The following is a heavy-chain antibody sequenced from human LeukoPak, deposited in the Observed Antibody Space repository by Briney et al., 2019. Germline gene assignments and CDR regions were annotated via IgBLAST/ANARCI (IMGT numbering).Heavy chain of an antibody. J-gene: IGHJ6*03. CDR3: ARDSGHYYYYMDV. Sequence: GGSLRLSCAASGFTFSSYWMHWVRQAPGKGLEWVANIKQDGSEKYYVDSVKGRFTISRDNAKNSLYLQMNSLRAEDTAVYYCARDSGHYYYYMDVWGKGTTVTISS. CDR2: IKQDGSEK. CDR1: GFTFSSYW. V-gene: IGHV3-7*01. D-gene: IGHD1-26*01.